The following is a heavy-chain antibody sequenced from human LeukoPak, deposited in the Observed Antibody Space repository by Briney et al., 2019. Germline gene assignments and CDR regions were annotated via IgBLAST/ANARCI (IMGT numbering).Heavy chain of an antibody. Sequence: GGSLRLSCAASGFTFSSYAMSWVRQGPGKGLEWVSAFSGNGGPTYYADSVKGRFTISRDNSKSTLYLQMNNLRAEDAAVYYCAKDRQTGNHYYFDSWGQGTLVAVSS. CDR2: FSGNGGPT. CDR1: GFTFSSYA. V-gene: IGHV3-23*01. D-gene: IGHD1-14*01. CDR3: AKDRQTGNHYYFDS. J-gene: IGHJ4*02.